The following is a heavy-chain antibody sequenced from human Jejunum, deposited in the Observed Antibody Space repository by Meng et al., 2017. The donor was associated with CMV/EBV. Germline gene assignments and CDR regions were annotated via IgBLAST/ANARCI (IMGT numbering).Heavy chain of an antibody. CDR1: GFTVSSNY. D-gene: IGHD2-15*01. CDR2: IDSDGSTT. V-gene: IGHV3-74*01. J-gene: IGHJ3*02. Sequence: SGFTVSSNYMSWVRQAPGKGLVWVARIDSDGSTTSYADSVKGRFTISRDNAKNTLYLEMNSLRVGDTAVYYCASSMQFDMDAFDMWGQGTMVTVSS. CDR3: ASSMQFDMDAFDM.